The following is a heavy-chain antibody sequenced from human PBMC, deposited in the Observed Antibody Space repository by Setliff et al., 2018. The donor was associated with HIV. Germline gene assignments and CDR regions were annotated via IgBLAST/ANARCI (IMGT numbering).Heavy chain of an antibody. Sequence: GGSLRLSCAAAGFTFSNAWMTWVRQAPGKGLEWVARIRNKKNGGTTYYAAPVEGRFTISRDDSKNTLSLQMNSLNIEDTAVYFCAAPRSNLYDSTIAYWGQGTQVTVSS. V-gene: IGHV3-15*01. CDR2: IRNKKNGGTT. CDR3: AAPRSNLYDSTIAY. J-gene: IGHJ4*02. D-gene: IGHD3-16*02. CDR1: GFTFSNAW.